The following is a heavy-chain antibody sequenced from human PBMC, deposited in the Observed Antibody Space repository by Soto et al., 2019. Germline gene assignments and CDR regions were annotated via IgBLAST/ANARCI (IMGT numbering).Heavy chain of an antibody. CDR1: GFTFSGFD. D-gene: IGHD2-15*01. J-gene: IGHJ4*02. CDR2: IGTAGDT. Sequence: GGSLRLSCEASGFTFSGFDMHWVRQPTGKGLERVSTIGTAGDTYYAVSVKGRFTISRDNAKNSLSLQMNSLRAGDTAVYFCARGQEVGAHFFDSWGQGTQVTVSS. V-gene: IGHV3-13*01. CDR3: ARGQEVGAHFFDS.